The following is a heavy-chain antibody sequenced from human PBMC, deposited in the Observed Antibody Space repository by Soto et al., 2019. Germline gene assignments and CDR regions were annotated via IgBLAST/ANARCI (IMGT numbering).Heavy chain of an antibody. CDR2: IDPNSGGT. J-gene: IGHJ5*01. CDR1: GFTFAGYY. Sequence: ASVKVTCKASGFTFAGYYMRWVRQAPGQGLEWMGWIDPNSGGTNYAQKFQGWVTMTRDTSISTASMGLSRLRSDDTAGYYGASGKKYRGSDYLSARSWHSW. V-gene: IGHV1-2*04. D-gene: IGHD5-12*01. CDR3: ASGKKYRGSDYLSARSWHS.